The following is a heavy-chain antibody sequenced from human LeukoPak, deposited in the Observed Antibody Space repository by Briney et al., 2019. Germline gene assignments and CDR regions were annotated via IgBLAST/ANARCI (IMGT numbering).Heavy chain of an antibody. Sequence: GGSLRLSCAASGFTFSSYAMHWVRQAPGKGLEWVAVISYDGSNKYYADSVKGRFTISRDNSKNTLYLQMNSLRAEDTAVYYCARDSQEYQLLLADWGQGTLVTVSS. J-gene: IGHJ4*02. V-gene: IGHV3-30-3*01. D-gene: IGHD2-2*01. CDR2: ISYDGSNK. CDR1: GFTFSSYA. CDR3: ARDSQEYQLLLAD.